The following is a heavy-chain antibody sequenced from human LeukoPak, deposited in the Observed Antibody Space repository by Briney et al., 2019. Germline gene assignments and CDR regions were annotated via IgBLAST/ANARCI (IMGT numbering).Heavy chain of an antibody. CDR2: IYYSGST. CDR1: GGSISSGDYY. V-gene: IGHV4-30-4*01. Sequence: SETLSLTCTVSGGSISSGDYYWSWIRQPPGKGLEWIGYIYYSGSTYYNPSLKSRVTISVDTSKNQFSLKLSSVTAADTAVYYCARGRYGDPDRYYFDYWGQGTLVTVSS. CDR3: ARGRYGDPDRYYFDY. J-gene: IGHJ4*02. D-gene: IGHD4-17*01.